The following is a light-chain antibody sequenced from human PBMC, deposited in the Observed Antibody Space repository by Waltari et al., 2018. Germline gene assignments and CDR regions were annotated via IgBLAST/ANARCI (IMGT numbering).Light chain of an antibody. Sequence: QSALTQPASVSGSPGQSITISCTGTSSDVGFYTLVSWYQQHPAKAPELAVSEGISLPSGVSNRFSGSKSGNTASLTISGLQAEDEADYYCCSYAGRNIWVFGGGTKLTVL. CDR2: EGI. J-gene: IGLJ3*02. CDR3: CSYAGRNIWV. CDR1: SSDVGFYTL. V-gene: IGLV2-23*01.